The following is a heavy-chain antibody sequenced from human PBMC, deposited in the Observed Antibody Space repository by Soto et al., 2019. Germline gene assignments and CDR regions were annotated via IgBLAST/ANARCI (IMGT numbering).Heavy chain of an antibody. Sequence: EVPLVESGGGLVQPGGSLRLSCTASGFKFSDAWMTWFRQARGKGLEWVARIKPDESEKKYADSVKGRFSTSRDNAKNSMYLPMASLRGEDSAVYYCVRGGSNYASWGQGTLVTVSS. D-gene: IGHD4-4*01. V-gene: IGHV3-7*01. J-gene: IGHJ5*02. CDR1: GFKFSDAW. CDR2: IKPDESEK. CDR3: VRGGSNYAS.